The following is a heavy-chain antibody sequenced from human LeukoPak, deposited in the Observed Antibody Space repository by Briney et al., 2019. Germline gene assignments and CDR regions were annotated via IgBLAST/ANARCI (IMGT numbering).Heavy chain of an antibody. CDR2: ISSSSSTI. CDR3: ARVEALYYYDSSGYLRY. D-gene: IGHD3-22*01. CDR1: GFTFSDYY. Sequence: PGGSLRLSCAASGFTFSDYYMSWIRQAPGKGLEWVSYISSSSSTIYYADSVKGRFTISRDNAKNSLYLQMNSLRAEDTAVYYCARVEALYYYDSSGYLRYWGQGTLVTVSS. V-gene: IGHV3-11*04. J-gene: IGHJ4*02.